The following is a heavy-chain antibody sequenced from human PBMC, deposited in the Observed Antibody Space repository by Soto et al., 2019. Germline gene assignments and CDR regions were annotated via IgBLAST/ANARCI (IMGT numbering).Heavy chain of an antibody. V-gene: IGHV3-7*01. CDR2: IKQDGSEK. Sequence: EVQLVESGGGLVQPGESLRLSCAASGFTFSSYWMTWVRQAPGKGLEWVANIKQDGSEKYYVDSVRGRFTMSRDNAKNSLYLQINSLRAEDTAVYYCARVVGATQMDFDYWGQGTLVTVS. CDR3: ARVVGATQMDFDY. J-gene: IGHJ4*02. CDR1: GFTFSSYW. D-gene: IGHD1-26*01.